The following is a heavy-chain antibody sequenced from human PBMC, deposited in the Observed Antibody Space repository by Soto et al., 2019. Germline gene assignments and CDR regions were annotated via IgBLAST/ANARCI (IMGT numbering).Heavy chain of an antibody. CDR1: GFTFSSYV. Sequence: EVQLLESGGGLVQPGGSLRLSCAASGFTFSSYVMSWVRQAPGKGLEWVSGISGSGGSTYYADSVKGRFTISRDNSKNPLYLQMNSLRAADTAVYYCAKVPSAFWSGYYPPLYFDYWCQGTRVTVSS. J-gene: IGHJ4*02. V-gene: IGHV3-23*01. CDR3: AKVPSAFWSGYYPPLYFDY. D-gene: IGHD3-3*01. CDR2: ISGSGGST.